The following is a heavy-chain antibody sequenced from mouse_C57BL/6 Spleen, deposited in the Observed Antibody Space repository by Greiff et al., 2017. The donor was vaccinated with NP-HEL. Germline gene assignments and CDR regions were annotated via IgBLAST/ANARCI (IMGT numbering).Heavy chain of an antibody. CDR2: IDPSDSYT. CDR3: ARDDGYSSYWYFDV. V-gene: IGHV1-50*01. J-gene: IGHJ1*03. CDR1: GYTFTSYW. Sequence: QVQLQQPGDELVKPGASVKLSCKASGYTFTSYWMQWVKQRPGQGLEWIGEIDPSDSYTNYNQKFKGKATLTVDTSSSTAYMQLSSLTSEDSAVYYCARDDGYSSYWYFDVWGTGTTVTVSS. D-gene: IGHD2-3*01.